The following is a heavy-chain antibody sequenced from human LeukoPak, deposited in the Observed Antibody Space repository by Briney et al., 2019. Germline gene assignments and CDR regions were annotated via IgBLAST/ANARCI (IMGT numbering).Heavy chain of an antibody. J-gene: IGHJ4*02. V-gene: IGHV3-30*18. CDR3: AKGFDSSGYPLYFDY. D-gene: IGHD3-22*01. CDR2: ISYDGSNK. CDR1: GFTFSTYG. Sequence: GRSLRLSCAASGFTFSTYGMHWVRQAPGKGLEWVAVISYDGSNKYYADSVKGRFTISRDNSKNTLYLQMNSLRAEDTAVYYCAKGFDSSGYPLYFDYWGQGTLSPSPQ.